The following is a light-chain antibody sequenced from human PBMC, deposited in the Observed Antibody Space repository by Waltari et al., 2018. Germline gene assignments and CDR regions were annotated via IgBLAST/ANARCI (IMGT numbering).Light chain of an antibody. CDR1: QSVSRS. V-gene: IGKV3-20*01. CDR3: QHYVTLPAT. Sequence: EIVLTQSPGTLSLSPGDRPTLSCRASQSVSRSLAWYQQKPGQAPRLLIYGASSRATGVPDRFSGSGSGTDFSLTISRLEPEDFAVYYCQHYVTLPATFGQGTKVEIK. CDR2: GAS. J-gene: IGKJ1*01.